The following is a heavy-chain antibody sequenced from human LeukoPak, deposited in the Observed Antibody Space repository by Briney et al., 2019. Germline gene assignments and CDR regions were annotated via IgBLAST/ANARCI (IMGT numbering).Heavy chain of an antibody. CDR2: INPNSGGT. CDR3: ARDKSWDY. CDR1: GYTFTGYY. Sequence: ASVKVSCKASGYTFTGYYMHWVRQAPGQGLEWMGWINPNSGGTNYAQNFQGRVTMTRDTSISTAYMELSRLRSDDMAVYYCARDKSWDYWGQGTLVTVSS. J-gene: IGHJ4*02. V-gene: IGHV1-2*02.